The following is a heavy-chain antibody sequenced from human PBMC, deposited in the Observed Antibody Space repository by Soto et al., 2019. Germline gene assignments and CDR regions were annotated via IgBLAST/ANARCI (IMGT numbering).Heavy chain of an antibody. V-gene: IGHV3-30*18. CDR2: ISYDGSNK. CDR1: GFTFSSYG. D-gene: IGHD2-8*01. CDR3: AKNQAVLMVYAPFDY. J-gene: IGHJ4*02. Sequence: GGSLRLSCAASGFTFSSYGMHWVRQAPGKGLEWVAVISYDGSNKYYADSVKGRFTISRDNSKNTLYLQMNSLRAEDTAVYYCAKNQAVLMVYAPFDYWGQGTLVTVSS.